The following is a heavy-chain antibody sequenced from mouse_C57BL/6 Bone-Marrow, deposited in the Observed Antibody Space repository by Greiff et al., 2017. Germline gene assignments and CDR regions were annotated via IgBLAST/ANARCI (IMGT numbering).Heavy chain of an antibody. J-gene: IGHJ2*01. CDR1: GYAFSSSW. CDR2: IYPGDGDT. CDR3: ARWSTTVVALYYFDY. D-gene: IGHD1-1*01. Sequence: QVQLQQSGPELVKPGASVKISCKASGYAFSSSWMNWVKQRPGKGLEWIGRIYPGDGDTNYNGKFKGNATLTVDKSSSTAYMQLSSLTSEDSAVYFCARWSTTVVALYYFDYWGQGTTLTVSS. V-gene: IGHV1-82*01.